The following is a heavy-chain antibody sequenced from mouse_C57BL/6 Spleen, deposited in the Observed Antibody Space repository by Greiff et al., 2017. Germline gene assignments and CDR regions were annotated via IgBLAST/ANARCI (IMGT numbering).Heavy chain of an antibody. CDR3: ARTYSNYPYYFDY. D-gene: IGHD2-5*01. J-gene: IGHJ2*01. CDR2: FHPYNDDT. Sequence: VKLVESGAELVKPGASVKMSCKASGYTFTTYPIEWMKQNHGKSLEWIGNFHPYNDDTKYNEKFKGKATLTVEKSSSTVYLELSRLTSDDSAVYYCARTYSNYPYYFDYWGQGTTLTVSS. V-gene: IGHV1-47*01. CDR1: GYTFTTYP.